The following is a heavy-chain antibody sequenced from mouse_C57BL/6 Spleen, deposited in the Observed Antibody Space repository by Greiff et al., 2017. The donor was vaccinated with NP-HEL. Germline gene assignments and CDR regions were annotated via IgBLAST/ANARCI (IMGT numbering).Heavy chain of an antibody. CDR2: INPNNGGT. D-gene: IGHD1-1*01. V-gene: IGHV1-26*01. CDR3: ARSTVVHYYAMDY. CDR1: GYTFTDYY. Sequence: VQLQQSGPELVKPGASVKISCKASGYTFTDYYMNWVKQSHGKSLEWIGDINPNNGGTSYNQKFKGKATLTVDKSSSTAYMELRSLTSEDSAVYYCARSTVVHYYAMDYWGQGTSVTVSS. J-gene: IGHJ4*01.